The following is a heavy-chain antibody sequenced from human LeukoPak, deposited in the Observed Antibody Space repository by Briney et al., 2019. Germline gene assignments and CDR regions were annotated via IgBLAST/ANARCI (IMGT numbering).Heavy chain of an antibody. CDR2: INPNSGGT. CDR1: GYTFTGYY. Sequence: ASVKVSCKASGYTFTGYYMHWVRQAPGQGLEWMGWINPNSGGTNYAQKFQGRVTMTRDTSISTAYMELSRLRSDDTAVYYCAGDGGYGSNWFDPWGQGTLATVSS. D-gene: IGHD3-10*01. CDR3: AGDGGYGSNWFDP. V-gene: IGHV1-2*02. J-gene: IGHJ5*02.